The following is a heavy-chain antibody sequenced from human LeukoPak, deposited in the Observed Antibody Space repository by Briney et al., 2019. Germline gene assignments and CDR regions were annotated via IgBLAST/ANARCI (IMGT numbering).Heavy chain of an antibody. D-gene: IGHD3-22*01. CDR3: ARGGYYYDSSGI. CDR1: GFTVSSNY. V-gene: IGHV3-53*04. CDR2: IYSGGST. Sequence: GGSLRLSCAASGFTVSSNYMSWVRQAPGKGLEWVSVIYSGGSTYYADSVKGRFTISRHNSKNALYLPMNSQRAEDTAVYYCARGGYYYDSSGIWGQGTLVTVSS. J-gene: IGHJ4*02.